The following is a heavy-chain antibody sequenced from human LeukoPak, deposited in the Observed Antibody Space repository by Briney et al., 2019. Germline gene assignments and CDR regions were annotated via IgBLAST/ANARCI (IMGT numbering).Heavy chain of an antibody. CDR1: GFTFSDYY. Sequence: GGSLRLSCAASGFTFSDYYMSWIRQAPGKGLEWVSYISSSGSTIYYADSVKGRFTISRDNSKNTLYLQMNSLRAEDTAVYYCAKLPMKKLDCSSTSCYSYYYFDYWGQGTLVTVSS. CDR3: AKLPMKKLDCSSTSCYSYYYFDY. D-gene: IGHD2-2*02. V-gene: IGHV3-11*01. J-gene: IGHJ4*02. CDR2: ISSSGSTI.